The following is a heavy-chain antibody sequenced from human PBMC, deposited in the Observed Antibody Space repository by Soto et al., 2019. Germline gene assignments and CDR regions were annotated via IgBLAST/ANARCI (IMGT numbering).Heavy chain of an antibody. Sequence: GWSLRLSCAFSVFIFIDHYMDWVRQAPGKGLEWVARSRNKPRSYTTVYAASVKDRFTISRDDSKNSLYLQMNSLKTEDTAVYYCVRGLNGFDVWGQGTKVTVSS. CDR3: VRGLNGFDV. V-gene: IGHV3-72*01. CDR2: SRNKPRSYTT. CDR1: VFIFIDHY. J-gene: IGHJ3*01. D-gene: IGHD6-19*01.